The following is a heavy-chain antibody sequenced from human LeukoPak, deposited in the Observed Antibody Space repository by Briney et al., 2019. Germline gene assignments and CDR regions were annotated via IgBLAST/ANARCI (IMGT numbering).Heavy chain of an antibody. CDR3: AAASAFSSSWRS. J-gene: IGHJ5*02. Sequence: GGSLRLSCTASGLSFNSYNMNWVRQAPGKGPEWVAYITANNTTKYYADSVKGRFTISRDNAKKSLFLQMNSLRAEDTAVYYCAAASAFSSSWRSWGQGTVVTVSS. V-gene: IGHV3-48*01. CDR1: GLSFNSYN. D-gene: IGHD6-13*01. CDR2: ITANNTTK.